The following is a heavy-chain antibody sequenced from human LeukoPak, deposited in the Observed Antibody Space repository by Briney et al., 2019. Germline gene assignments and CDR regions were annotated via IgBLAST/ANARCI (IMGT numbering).Heavy chain of an antibody. Sequence: ASVKVSCKASGYTFTSYYMHWVRQAPGQGLEWMGIIYPSGGSTSYAQKFQGRVTITRDTSASTAYMELSSLRSEDTAVYYCARDVGGNLVFDYWGQGTLVTVSS. J-gene: IGHJ4*02. CDR1: GYTFTSYY. D-gene: IGHD4-23*01. V-gene: IGHV1-46*01. CDR2: IYPSGGST. CDR3: ARDVGGNLVFDY.